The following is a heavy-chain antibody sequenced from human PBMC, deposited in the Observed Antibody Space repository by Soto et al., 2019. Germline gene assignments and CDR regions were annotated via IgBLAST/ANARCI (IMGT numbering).Heavy chain of an antibody. Sequence: GGSLRLSCAASGFTFGTYTMNWVRQAPGKGLEWVSALGGGGDTHYAESVKGRFTISRDYSKNILLLQMNSLRDEDSAIYYCTKDRHPDGIWTFDFWGQGNLVTVSS. J-gene: IGHJ4*02. CDR3: TKDRHPDGIWTFDF. V-gene: IGHV3-23*01. D-gene: IGHD3-9*01. CDR2: LGGGGDT. CDR1: GFTFGTYT.